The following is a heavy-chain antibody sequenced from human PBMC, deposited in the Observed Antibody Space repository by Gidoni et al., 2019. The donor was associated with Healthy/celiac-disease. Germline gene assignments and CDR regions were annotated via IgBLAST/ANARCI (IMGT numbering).Heavy chain of an antibody. Sequence: QVQLVQSGAVVMKPGSSVKVSCQASGGTFSSYAISWVRQARGQGLEWMGGIIPIFGTANYAQKFQGRVTITADESTSTAYMELSSLRSEDTAVYYCARGDLRVNGGYYYYYYMDVWGKGTTVTVSS. D-gene: IGHD4-4*01. CDR3: ARGDLRVNGGYYYYYYMDV. J-gene: IGHJ6*03. CDR2: IIPIFGTA. V-gene: IGHV1-69*01. CDR1: GGTFSSYA.